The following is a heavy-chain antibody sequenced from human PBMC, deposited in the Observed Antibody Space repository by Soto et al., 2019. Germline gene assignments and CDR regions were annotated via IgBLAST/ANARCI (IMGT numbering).Heavy chain of an antibody. Sequence: GASVKVSCTASGYTFTSYNMHWVRQAPGQGLEWMGIINPSSGSTSYAQKFQGRVTMTRDTSTSTVYMELSSLRSEDTAVYYCAREYYYGSGRPDGMGVWGQGTTVTSP. J-gene: IGHJ6*02. CDR3: AREYYYGSGRPDGMGV. CDR1: GYTFTSYN. CDR2: INPSSGST. V-gene: IGHV1-46*03. D-gene: IGHD3-10*01.